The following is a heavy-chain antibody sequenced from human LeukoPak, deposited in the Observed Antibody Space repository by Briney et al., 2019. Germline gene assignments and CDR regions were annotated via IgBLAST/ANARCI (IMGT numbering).Heavy chain of an antibody. CDR2: TSSSDAGT. CDR1: GFTFTSYG. V-gene: IGHV3-23*01. Sequence: QSGGSLRLSCAASGFTFTSYGMSWVRQAPGKGLEWVAATSSSDAGTYHADSVRGRFTISRDNSKNTLYLQMNSLRAEDAAVYFCAKAPVTSCRGAYCYPFDSWGQGTLVTASS. J-gene: IGHJ4*02. D-gene: IGHD2-21*01. CDR3: AKAPVTSCRGAYCYPFDS.